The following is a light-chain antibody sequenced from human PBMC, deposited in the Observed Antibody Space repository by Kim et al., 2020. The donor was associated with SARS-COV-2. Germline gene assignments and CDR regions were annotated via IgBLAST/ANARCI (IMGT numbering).Light chain of an antibody. CDR2: AAS. CDR1: QSISSY. CDR3: QQTYSTPKT. V-gene: IGKV1-39*01. Sequence: DIQMTQSPSSLSASVGDRVTITCRASQSISSYLSWYQHKPGKATKLLIYAASSLQSGVPSRFSGSGSGTDFTLTISSLQPEDFATYYCQQTYSTPKTFGQGTKVDIK. J-gene: IGKJ1*01.